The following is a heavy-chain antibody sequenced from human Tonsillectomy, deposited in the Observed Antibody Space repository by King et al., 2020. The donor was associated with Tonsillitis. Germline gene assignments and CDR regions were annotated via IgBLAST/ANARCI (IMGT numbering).Heavy chain of an antibody. Sequence: VQLVESGGGVVQPGRSLRLSCAASGFTFSSYGMHWVRQAPGKGLEWVAVIWYDGSNKYYADSVNGRFTVSRDNSKNTLYLQMNSLRAEDTAVYYCARDNWNHAVPYYFYYGMDVWGQGTTVTVSS. CDR2: IWYDGSNK. CDR1: GFTFSSYG. CDR3: ARDNWNHAVPYYFYYGMDV. J-gene: IGHJ6*02. D-gene: IGHD1-14*01. V-gene: IGHV3-33*01.